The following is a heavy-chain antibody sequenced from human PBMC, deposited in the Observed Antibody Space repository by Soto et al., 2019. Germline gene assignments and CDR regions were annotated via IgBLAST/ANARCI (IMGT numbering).Heavy chain of an antibody. CDR3: VRDAGIAGRPAPFSY. CDR2: IYYSGSP. D-gene: IGHD6-13*01. Sequence: SETLSLTCTVSGGSTSSNSYYWGWIRQPPGKGLERIASIYYSGSPYYNPSLKSRVTISVDTSKNQFSLKLISVTAADTALYYCVRDAGIAGRPAPFSYWGQGTLVTVSS. CDR1: GGSTSSNSYY. V-gene: IGHV4-39*02. J-gene: IGHJ4*02.